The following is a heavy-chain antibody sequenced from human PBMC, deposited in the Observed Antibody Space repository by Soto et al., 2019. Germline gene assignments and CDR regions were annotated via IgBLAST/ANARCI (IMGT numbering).Heavy chain of an antibody. D-gene: IGHD6-19*01. J-gene: IGHJ6*02. V-gene: IGHV3-30-3*01. CDR1: GFTFSSYA. CDR2: ISYDGSNK. Sequence: QVQLVESGGGVVQPGRSLRLSCAASGFTFSSYAMHWVRQAPGKGLEWVAVISYDGSNKYYADSVKGRFTISRDNSKNTLYMQMNSLKAEDTAVYYCARDSFYCIAEAAARCDYYYYGMDVWGQGTTVTVSS. CDR3: ARDSFYCIAEAAARCDYYYYGMDV.